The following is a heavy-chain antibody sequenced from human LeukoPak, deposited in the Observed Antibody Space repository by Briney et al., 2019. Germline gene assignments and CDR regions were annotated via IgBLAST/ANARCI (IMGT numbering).Heavy chain of an antibody. CDR2: IIPIFGTA. V-gene: IGHV1-69*13. CDR1: GGTFSSYA. D-gene: IGHD3-22*01. CDR3: ALSGYYYDSSVYYPFDY. Sequence: SVKVSCKASGGTFSSYAISWVRQAPGQGLEWMGGIIPIFGTANYAQKFQGRVTITADESTSTACMELSSLRSEDTAVYYCALSGYYYDSSVYYPFDYWGQETLVTVSS. J-gene: IGHJ4*02.